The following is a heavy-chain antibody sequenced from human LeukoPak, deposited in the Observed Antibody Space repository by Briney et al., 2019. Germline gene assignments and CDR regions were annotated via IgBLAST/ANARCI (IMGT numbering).Heavy chain of an antibody. CDR1: GGTFSSYA. CDR2: IIPIFGTA. V-gene: IGHV1-69*01. D-gene: IGHD6-6*01. J-gene: IGHJ6*02. CDR3: ARLPLRSIAVGYYGMDV. Sequence: SVKVSCKASGGTFSSYAISWVRQAPRQGLEWMGGIIPIFGTANYAQKFQGRVTITADESTSTAYMELSSLRSEDTAVYYCARLPLRSIAVGYYGMDVWGQGTTVTVSS.